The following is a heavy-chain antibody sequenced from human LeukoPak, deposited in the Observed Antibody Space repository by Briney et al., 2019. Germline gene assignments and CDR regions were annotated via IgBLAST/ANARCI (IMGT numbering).Heavy chain of an antibody. J-gene: IGHJ5*02. CDR1: GFTFSSYA. Sequence: GGSLRLSCAASGFTFSSYAMSWVRQAPGKGLEWVSAISGSGGSTYYADSVKGRFTISRDNSKNTLYLQMNSLRSEDTAVYYCARVPLTKQWLVRGHFDPWGQGTLVTVSS. V-gene: IGHV3-23*01. CDR2: ISGSGGST. CDR3: ARVPLTKQWLVRGHFDP. D-gene: IGHD6-19*01.